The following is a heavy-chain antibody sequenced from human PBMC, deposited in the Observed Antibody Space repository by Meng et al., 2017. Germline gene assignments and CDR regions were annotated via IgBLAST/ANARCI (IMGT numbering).Heavy chain of an antibody. Sequence: GGSLRLSCAASGFTFSSYSMNWVRQAPGKGLEWFSSISSSSSYIYYADSVKGRFTISRDNAKNSLYLQMNSLRAEDTAVYYCARSKDYDILTGYYVAGNVDYWGQGTLVTVSS. CDR2: ISSSSSYI. CDR3: ARSKDYDILTGYYVAGNVDY. CDR1: GFTFSSYS. J-gene: IGHJ4*02. V-gene: IGHV3-21*01. D-gene: IGHD3-9*01.